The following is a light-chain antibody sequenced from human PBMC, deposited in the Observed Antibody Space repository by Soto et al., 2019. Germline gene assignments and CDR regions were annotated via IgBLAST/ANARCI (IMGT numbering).Light chain of an antibody. Sequence: IVLTQSPGTLSFSPWERATLSCRASQSVSSSYLAWYQQKPGQAPRLLIFAASSRASGIPDRFSGSGSGTDFTLTISRLEPEDFAVYYCQQYHNSPRTFGQGTKVDIK. CDR2: AAS. CDR1: QSVSSSY. CDR3: QQYHNSPRT. J-gene: IGKJ1*01. V-gene: IGKV3-20*01.